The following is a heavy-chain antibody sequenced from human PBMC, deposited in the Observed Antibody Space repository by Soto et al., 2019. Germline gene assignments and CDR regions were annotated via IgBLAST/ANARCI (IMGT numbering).Heavy chain of an antibody. CDR1: GFTFSSYG. Sequence: GGSLRLSCAASGFTFSSYGMHWVRQAPGKGLEWVAVIWYDGSNKYYADSVKGRFTISRDNSKNTLYLQMNSLRAEDTAVYCCAREGEDIVVVPAASMYYYMDVWGKGTTVTVS. V-gene: IGHV3-33*01. CDR2: IWYDGSNK. J-gene: IGHJ6*03. D-gene: IGHD2-2*01. CDR3: AREGEDIVVVPAASMYYYMDV.